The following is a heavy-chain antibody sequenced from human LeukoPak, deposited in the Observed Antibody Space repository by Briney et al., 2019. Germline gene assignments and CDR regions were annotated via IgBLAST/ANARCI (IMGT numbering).Heavy chain of an antibody. D-gene: IGHD3-22*01. CDR1: GFTFSSYS. V-gene: IGHV3-21*01. CDR2: ISSGSSYI. J-gene: IGHJ4*02. CDR3: ARDGRQDSSGYYYIC. Sequence: PGGSLRLSCTASGFTFSSYSMNWVRQAPGKGLEWVASISSGSSYIYYADSVKGRFTISRDNAKNSLYLQMNSLRTEDTAVYYCARDGRQDSSGYYYICWGQGTLVTVSS.